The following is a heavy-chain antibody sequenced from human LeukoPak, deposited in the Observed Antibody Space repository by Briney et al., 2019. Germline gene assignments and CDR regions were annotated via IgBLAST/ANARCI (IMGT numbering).Heavy chain of an antibody. CDR2: ISSSGSTI. Sequence: GGSLRLSCAASGFTFSDYYMSWIRQAPGKGLEWVSYISSSGSTIYYADSVKGRFTISRDNAKNSLYLQMNSLRAEDTAEYYCARAPRGNYDFWSGYPWYFDYWGQGTLVTVSS. J-gene: IGHJ4*02. CDR3: ARAPRGNYDFWSGYPWYFDY. V-gene: IGHV3-11*01. D-gene: IGHD3-3*01. CDR1: GFTFSDYY.